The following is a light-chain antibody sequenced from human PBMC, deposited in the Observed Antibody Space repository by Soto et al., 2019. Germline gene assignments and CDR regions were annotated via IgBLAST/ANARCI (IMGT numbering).Light chain of an antibody. V-gene: IGKV1-39*01. CDR3: QQANSFPRT. J-gene: IGKJ1*01. CDR1: QSISTY. CDR2: GAS. Sequence: DIQMTQSPSSLSASVGDRGTITCWACQSISTYLNWYQQRPGKAPKVLIYGASTRATGIPARVSGSGSGTDFTLTISSLQPEDFATYYCQQANSFPRTFGQGTKMDI.